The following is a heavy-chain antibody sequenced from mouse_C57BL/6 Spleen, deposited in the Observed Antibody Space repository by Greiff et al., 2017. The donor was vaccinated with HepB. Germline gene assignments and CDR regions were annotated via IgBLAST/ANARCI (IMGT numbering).Heavy chain of an antibody. CDR2: ISYSGST. V-gene: IGHV3-1*01. CDR1: GYSITSGYD. Sequence: VQLKESGPGMVKPSQSLSLTCTVTGYSITSGYDWHWIRHFPGNKLEWMGYISYSGSTNYNPSLKSRISITHDTSKNHFFLKLNSVTTEDTATYYCARLDGSSYWYFDVWGTGTTVTVSS. CDR3: ARLDGSSYWYFDV. J-gene: IGHJ1*03. D-gene: IGHD1-1*01.